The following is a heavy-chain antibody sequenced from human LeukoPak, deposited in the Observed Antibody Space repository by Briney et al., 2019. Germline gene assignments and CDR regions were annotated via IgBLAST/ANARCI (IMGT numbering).Heavy chain of an antibody. CDR2: IYHSGST. J-gene: IGHJ4*02. V-gene: IGHV4-30-2*01. D-gene: IGHD3-9*01. Sequence: PSETLSLTCAVSGGSISSGGYSWSWIRQPPGKGLEWIGYIYHSGSTYYNPSLKSRVTISVDTSKNQFSLKLSSVTAADTAVYYCARVNPGLRYFGYWGQGTLVTVSS. CDR3: ARVNPGLRYFGY. CDR1: GGSISSGGYS.